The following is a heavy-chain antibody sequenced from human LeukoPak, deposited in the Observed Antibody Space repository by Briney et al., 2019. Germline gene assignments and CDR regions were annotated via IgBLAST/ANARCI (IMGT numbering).Heavy chain of an antibody. V-gene: IGHV3-7*01. CDR2: IKQDGSEK. Sequence: QPGGSLRLSCAASGFTFSSYWMSWVRQAPGKGLEWVANIKQDGSEKHYVDSVKGRFAISRDNAKKSLFLHMNSLRVEDTAVYYCARGSEYTSSTNYYFDYWGQGTLVTVSS. D-gene: IGHD6-6*01. J-gene: IGHJ4*02. CDR3: ARGSEYTSSTNYYFDY. CDR1: GFTFSSYW.